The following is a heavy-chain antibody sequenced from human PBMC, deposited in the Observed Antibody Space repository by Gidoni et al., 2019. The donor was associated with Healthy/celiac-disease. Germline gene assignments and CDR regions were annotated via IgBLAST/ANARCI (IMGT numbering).Heavy chain of an antibody. J-gene: IGHJ4*02. V-gene: IGHV5-51*01. CDR2: IYPGDSDT. CDR1: GYGFTSYG. D-gene: IGHD5-18*01. CDR3: ARHGSGYGIDY. Sequence: EVQMVQSGAEVKKPGGSLKISCKDSGYGFTSYGIGWVRQMHGKGLEWMGIIYPGDSDTRYSPSFQGQFTISADKSISTAYLQWSSLKASDTAMYYCARHGSGYGIDYWGQGTLVTVSS.